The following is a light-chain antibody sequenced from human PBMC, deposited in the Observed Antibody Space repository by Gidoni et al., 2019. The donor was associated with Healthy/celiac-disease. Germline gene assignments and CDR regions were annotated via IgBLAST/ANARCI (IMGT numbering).Light chain of an antibody. CDR3: QQSYSTPPIT. CDR2: AAS. Sequence: DIQMTQSPSSLSASVGDRVTITCRASQSISSYLNWYQQKPGKAPKLLIYAASSFQSGVPSRFSGSGSGTDFTLTISSLQPEDFATYYCQQSYSTPPITFXQXTRLXIK. V-gene: IGKV1-39*01. J-gene: IGKJ5*01. CDR1: QSISSY.